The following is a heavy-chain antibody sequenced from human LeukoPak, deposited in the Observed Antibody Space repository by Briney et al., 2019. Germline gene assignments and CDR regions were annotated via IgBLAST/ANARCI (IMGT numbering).Heavy chain of an antibody. Sequence: GGSLRLSCAASGFIFSSYDMHWVRQATGKGLEWVSAIGTAGDTYYPGSVKGRITISRENAKNSLYLQMNSLRAGDTAVYYCARQEPSSGYWGDAFDIWGQGTMVTVSS. D-gene: IGHD3-22*01. CDR1: GFIFSSYD. V-gene: IGHV3-13*04. CDR3: ARQEPSSGYWGDAFDI. J-gene: IGHJ3*02. CDR2: IGTAGDT.